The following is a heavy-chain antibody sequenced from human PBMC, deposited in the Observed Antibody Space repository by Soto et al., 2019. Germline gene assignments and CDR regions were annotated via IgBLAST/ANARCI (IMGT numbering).Heavy chain of an antibody. CDR2: TRNKANSYTT. V-gene: IGHV3-72*01. CDR1: GFTFSDHY. D-gene: IGHD3-3*01. J-gene: IGHJ4*02. Sequence: EVQLVESGGGLVQPGGSLRLSCAASGFTFSDHYMDWVRQAPGKGLEWVGRTRNKANSYTTEYAASVKGRFTISRDDSKNSLYLQMNSLKTEDTAVYYCARGYDFWSGYYFGYWGQGTLVTVSS. CDR3: ARGYDFWSGYYFGY.